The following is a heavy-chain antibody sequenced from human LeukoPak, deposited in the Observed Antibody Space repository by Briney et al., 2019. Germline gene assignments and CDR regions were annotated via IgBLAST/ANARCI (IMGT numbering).Heavy chain of an antibody. J-gene: IGHJ4*02. CDR2: IKQDGSEK. CDR3: ARDAEVGYFDSSNFYDY. V-gene: IGHV3-7*01. D-gene: IGHD3-22*01. Sequence: GGSLRLSCAASGFTFSSYWMSWVRQAPGKGLEWVANIKQDGSEKYHVDSVNGRFTISRDNAKNSLYLQMNSLRAEDTAVYYCARDAEVGYFDSSNFYDYWGQGTLVTVSS. CDR1: GFTFSSYW.